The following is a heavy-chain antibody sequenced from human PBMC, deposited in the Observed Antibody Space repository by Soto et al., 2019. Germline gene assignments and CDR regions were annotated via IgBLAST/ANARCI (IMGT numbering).Heavy chain of an antibody. CDR3: AKDQDTSGYYSVGD. CDR1: GFTFSSYG. J-gene: IGHJ4*02. V-gene: IGHV3-33*05. D-gene: IGHD3-22*01. Sequence: GGSLRLSCAASGFTFSSYGMHWVRQAPGKGLEWVAVISFDGNNQYYADFVKGRFTISRDNSKTTLYLQMDSLRAEDTALYFCAKDQDTSGYYSVGDWGRGTLVTVSS. CDR2: ISFDGNNQ.